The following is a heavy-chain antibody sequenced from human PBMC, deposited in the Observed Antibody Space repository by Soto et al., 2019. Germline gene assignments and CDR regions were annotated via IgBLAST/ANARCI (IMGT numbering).Heavy chain of an antibody. CDR1: GSSIIGFY. J-gene: IGHJ5*02. Sequence: PAATXSLTCTFSGSSIIGFYLIWIRKSAGKGLEWIGRIYATGTTYYNPSLKSRVMMSVDTSKKQFSLKLRSVTAADTAVYYCVRDGTKNFRAWLDTWGQGISVTVSS. CDR2: IYATGTT. D-gene: IGHD1-1*01. CDR3: VRDGTKNFRAWLDT. V-gene: IGHV4-4*07.